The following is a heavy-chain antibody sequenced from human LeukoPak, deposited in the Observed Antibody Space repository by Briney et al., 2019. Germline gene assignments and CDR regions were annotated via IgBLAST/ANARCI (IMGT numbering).Heavy chain of an antibody. CDR2: INPSGGST. V-gene: IGHV1-46*01. CDR3: ARASPYCSGGRCYSEYYFDY. J-gene: IGHJ4*02. CDR1: GYTFTSYY. D-gene: IGHD2-15*01. Sequence: ASVKVSCKAYGYTFTSYYMHWVRQAPGQGLEWMGIINPSGGSTSYAQKFQGRVTMTRDTSTSTVYMELSSLISEDTALYHCARASPYCSGGRCYSEYYFDYWGQGTLVTVSS.